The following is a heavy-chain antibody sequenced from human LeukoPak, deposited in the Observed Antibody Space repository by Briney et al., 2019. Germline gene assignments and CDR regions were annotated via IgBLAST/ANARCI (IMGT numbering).Heavy chain of an antibody. D-gene: IGHD3-22*01. J-gene: IGHJ4*02. V-gene: IGHV3-30*04. CDR2: ISYDGSNK. CDR1: GFTFSSYA. CDR3: ARQPLYYYDSSGYYDY. Sequence: GGSLRLSCAASGFTFSSYAMHWVRQAPGKGLEWVAVISYDGSNKYYADSVKGRFTISRDNSKNTLYLQMNSLRAEDTAVYYCARQPLYYYDSSGYYDYWGQGTLVTVSS.